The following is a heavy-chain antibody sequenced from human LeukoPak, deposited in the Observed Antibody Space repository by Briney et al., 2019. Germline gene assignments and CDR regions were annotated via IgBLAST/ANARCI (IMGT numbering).Heavy chain of an antibody. CDR2: ISYDGSNK. Sequence: GGSLRLSCAASGFTFSSYAMHWVRQAPGKGPEWVAVISYDGSNKYYADSVKGRFTISRDNSKNTLYLQMNSLRAEDTAVYYCAREGFSGSYDYWGQGTLVTVSS. D-gene: IGHD1-26*01. CDR3: AREGFSGSYDY. CDR1: GFTFSSYA. J-gene: IGHJ4*02. V-gene: IGHV3-30*07.